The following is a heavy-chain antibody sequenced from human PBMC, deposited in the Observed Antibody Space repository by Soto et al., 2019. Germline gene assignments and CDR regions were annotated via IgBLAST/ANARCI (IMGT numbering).Heavy chain of an antibody. CDR2: ISGSGGST. D-gene: IGHD6-6*01. V-gene: IGHV3-23*01. Sequence: EVQLLESGGGLVQPGGPLRLSCAASGFTFSSYAMSWVRQAPGKGLEWVSAISGSGGSTYYADSVKGRFTISRDNSKNTLYLQMNSLRAEDTAVYYCAKASPSIAARGRYYFDYWGQGTLVTVSS. CDR1: GFTFSSYA. J-gene: IGHJ4*02. CDR3: AKASPSIAARGRYYFDY.